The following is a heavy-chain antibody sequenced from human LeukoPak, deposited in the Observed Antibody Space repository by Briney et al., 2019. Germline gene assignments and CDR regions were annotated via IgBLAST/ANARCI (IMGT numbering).Heavy chain of an antibody. CDR3: ARGYYYDSSGYPLDY. J-gene: IGHJ4*02. Sequence: PSETLSLTCAVYGGSFSGYYWSWIRQPPGKGLEWIGEINHSGSTNYNPSLKSRVTISVDTSKNQSSLKLSSVTAADTAVYYCARGYYYDSSGYPLDYWGQGTLVTVSS. D-gene: IGHD3-22*01. CDR1: GGSFSGYY. CDR2: INHSGST. V-gene: IGHV4-34*01.